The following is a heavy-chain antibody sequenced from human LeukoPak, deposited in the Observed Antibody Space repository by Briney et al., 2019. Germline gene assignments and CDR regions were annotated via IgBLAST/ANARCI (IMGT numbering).Heavy chain of an antibody. D-gene: IGHD3-10*01. J-gene: IGHJ5*02. V-gene: IGHV3-7*05. CDR1: GFSFRSYW. CDR2: IKQDGSDK. CDR3: ARDTYGQEFDP. Sequence: GGSLRLSCAASGFSFRSYWMSWVRQAPGKGLEWVANIKQDGSDKYYVDSVKGRFTISRDNARNSLYLQMNSLRAEDTAVYYCARDTYGQEFDPRSQGTLVTVSS.